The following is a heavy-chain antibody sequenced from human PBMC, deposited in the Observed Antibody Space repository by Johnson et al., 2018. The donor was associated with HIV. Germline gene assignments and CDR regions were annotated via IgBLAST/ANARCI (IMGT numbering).Heavy chain of an antibody. CDR3: ARDGGSSTGDAFDI. Sequence: VQLVESGGGVVPPGRSLRLSCAASGFTFSSYAMHWVRQAPGKGLEWVAVISYDGSNKYYADSVKGRFTISRDNSKNTLYLQMNSLRAEDTAVYYCARDGGSSTGDAFDIWGQGTMVTVSS. V-gene: IGHV3-30*04. CDR2: ISYDGSNK. CDR1: GFTFSSYA. J-gene: IGHJ3*02. D-gene: IGHD1-26*01.